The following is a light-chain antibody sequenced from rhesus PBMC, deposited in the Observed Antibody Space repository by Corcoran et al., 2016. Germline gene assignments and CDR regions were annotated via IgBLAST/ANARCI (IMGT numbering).Light chain of an antibody. CDR1: QSLLYSSNNKNY. J-gene: IGKJ4*01. V-gene: IGKV4-1*01. CDR2: WTA. Sequence: DIVMTQSPDSLAVSLGERVTINCKSSQSLLYSSNNKNYIAWYQQKPGQDPKMLIYWTATRESGVPNRFSRSGSGTAFTLTISGLQAEDVAVYYCQQDYSSPLTFGGGTKVEIK. CDR3: QQDYSSPLT.